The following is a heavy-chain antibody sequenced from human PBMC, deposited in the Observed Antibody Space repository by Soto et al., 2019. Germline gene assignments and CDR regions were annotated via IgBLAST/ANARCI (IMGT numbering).Heavy chain of an antibody. V-gene: IGHV1-69*12. Sequence: QVQLVQSGAEVKKPVSSVKVSCKASGGTFSSYAINWVRQAPGQGLEWLGGIIPIFGTANYAQKFQGRVTITADESTSTAYMELSSLRSEDTAVYYCARWDDSNGSGWFDPWGQGTLVTVSS. J-gene: IGHJ5*02. CDR2: IIPIFGTA. CDR1: GGTFSSYA. CDR3: ARWDDSNGSGWFDP. D-gene: IGHD3-22*01.